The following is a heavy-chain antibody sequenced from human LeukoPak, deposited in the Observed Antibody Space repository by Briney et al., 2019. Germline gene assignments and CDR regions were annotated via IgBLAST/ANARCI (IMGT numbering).Heavy chain of an antibody. Sequence: PGGSLRLSCAASGFTFSDYYMSWIRQAPGKGLEWVSYISSSSSYTNYADSMKGRFTISRDNAKNSLYLQMNSLRAEDTAVYYCARDLGFGESWDYWGQGTLVTVSS. J-gene: IGHJ4*02. CDR1: GFTFSDYY. CDR3: ARDLGFGESWDY. CDR2: ISSSSSYT. V-gene: IGHV3-11*06. D-gene: IGHD3-10*01.